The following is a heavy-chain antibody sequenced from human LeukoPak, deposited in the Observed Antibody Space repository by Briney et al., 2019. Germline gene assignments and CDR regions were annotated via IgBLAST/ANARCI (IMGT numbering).Heavy chain of an antibody. J-gene: IGHJ4*02. CDR2: INGSGGST. CDR3: AKGRSSSWRPFDY. V-gene: IGHV3-23*01. CDR1: GFTFSSYA. D-gene: IGHD6-13*01. Sequence: GGSLRLSCADSGFTFSSYAMSWVRQAPGKGLEWVSAINGSGGSTYYADSVKGRFTISRDNSKNTLFMQMNSLRAEDTAVYYCAKGRSSSWRPFDYWGQGTLVTVSS.